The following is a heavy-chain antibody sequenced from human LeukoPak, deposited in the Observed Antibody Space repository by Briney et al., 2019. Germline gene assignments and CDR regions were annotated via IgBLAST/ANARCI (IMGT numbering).Heavy chain of an antibody. CDR3: AGGLIAAAGTRVDY. CDR2: MYYSGST. Sequence: SETLSLTCTVSCGSISNYYWSWIRQPPGKGLEWIGYMYYSGSTNYNPSLKSRVTISADTSKNQFSLKLSSVTAADTAVYYCAGGLIAAAGTRVDYWGQGTLVTVSS. V-gene: IGHV4-59*01. D-gene: IGHD6-13*01. J-gene: IGHJ4*02. CDR1: CGSISNYY.